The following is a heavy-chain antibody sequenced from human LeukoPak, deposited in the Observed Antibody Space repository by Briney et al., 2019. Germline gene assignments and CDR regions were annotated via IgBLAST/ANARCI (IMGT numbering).Heavy chain of an antibody. D-gene: IGHD3-22*01. Sequence: GGSLRLSCAASGFTFSSYAVSWVRQAPGKGLEWVSAISGSGGSTYYADSVKGRFTISRDNSKNTLYLQMNSLRAEDTAVYYCARPMYYYDSSGYHPIDYWGQGTLVTVSS. CDR1: GFTFSSYA. J-gene: IGHJ4*02. CDR3: ARPMYYYDSSGYHPIDY. CDR2: ISGSGGST. V-gene: IGHV3-23*01.